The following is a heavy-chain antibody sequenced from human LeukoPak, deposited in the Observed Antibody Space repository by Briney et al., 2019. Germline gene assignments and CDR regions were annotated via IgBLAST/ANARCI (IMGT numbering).Heavy chain of an antibody. CDR3: AKKGLRFLEWLDSDAFDI. CDR1: GFTFNTYN. D-gene: IGHD3-3*01. Sequence: GGSLRLSCAASGFTFNTYNMNWVRQAPGKGLEWVSSITSSSSYIYYADPVKGRFTISRDNSKNTLYLQMNSLRAEDTAVYYCAKKGLRFLEWLDSDAFDIWGQGTMVTVSS. J-gene: IGHJ3*02. CDR2: ITSSSSYI. V-gene: IGHV3-21*04.